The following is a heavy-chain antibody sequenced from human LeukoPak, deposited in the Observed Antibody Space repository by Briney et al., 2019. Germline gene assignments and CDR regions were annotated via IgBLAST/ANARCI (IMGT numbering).Heavy chain of an antibody. Sequence: GAPVKVSCKASGYTFSSYGISWVRQAPGQGLEWMGWISPYNGNTNNAQKLQGRVTVTTDTSTSTAYMELRSLRSDDTAVYYCARSGDSSGSAAFDIWGQGTMVTVSS. CDR2: ISPYNGNT. CDR1: GYTFSSYG. D-gene: IGHD3-22*01. V-gene: IGHV1-18*01. J-gene: IGHJ3*02. CDR3: ARSGDSSGSAAFDI.